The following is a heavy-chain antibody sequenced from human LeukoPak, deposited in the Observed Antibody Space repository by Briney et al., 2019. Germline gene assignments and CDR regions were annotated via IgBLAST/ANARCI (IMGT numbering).Heavy chain of an antibody. CDR3: ARHRIRVWFGELLNWFDP. Sequence: PSETLSLTCTVSGGSISSYYWSWIRQPPGKGLEWIGYIYYSGSTNYNPSLKSRVTISVDTSKNQFSLKLSSVTAADTAVYYCARHRIRVWFGELLNWFDPWGQGTLVTVSS. D-gene: IGHD3-10*01. V-gene: IGHV4-59*08. J-gene: IGHJ5*02. CDR1: GGSISSYY. CDR2: IYYSGST.